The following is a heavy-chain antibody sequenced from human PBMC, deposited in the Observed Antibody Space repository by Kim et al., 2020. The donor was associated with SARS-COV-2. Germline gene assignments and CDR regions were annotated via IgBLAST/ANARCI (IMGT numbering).Heavy chain of an antibody. CDR3: ARVLPRLYYYYGMDV. D-gene: IGHD2-15*01. V-gene: IGHV3-48*03. J-gene: IGHJ6*02. Sequence: GGSLRLSCAASGFTFSSYEMNWVRQAPGKGLEWVSYISSSGSTIYYADSVKGRFTISRDNAKNSLYLQMNSLRAEDTAVYYCARVLPRLYYYYGMDVWGQGTTVTVSS. CDR2: ISSSGSTI. CDR1: GFTFSSYE.